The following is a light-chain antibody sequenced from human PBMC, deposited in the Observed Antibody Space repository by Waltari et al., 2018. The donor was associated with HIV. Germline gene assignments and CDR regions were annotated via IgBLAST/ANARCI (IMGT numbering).Light chain of an antibody. CDR3: MQGTHWPWT. CDR2: KIS. V-gene: IGKV2-30*02. Sequence: DVVMTQSPLSLPVTLGQPASIPCRPNQSLVHSDGNTYLNWFHQRPGQSPRRLIYKISNRDSGVPDRFSGSGSGTDFTLRITRVEAEDLGVFYCMQGTHWPWTFAQGTKVEIK. J-gene: IGKJ1*01. CDR1: QSLVHSDGNTY.